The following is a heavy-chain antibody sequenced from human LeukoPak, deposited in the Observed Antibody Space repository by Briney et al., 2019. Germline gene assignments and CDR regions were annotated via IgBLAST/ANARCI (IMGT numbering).Heavy chain of an antibody. J-gene: IGHJ4*02. CDR3: ATDGGTRGAVAGYFDY. V-gene: IGHV1-2*04. Sequence: GASVKVSCKASGYTFIDYYVHWVRQAPGQGLEWMGYINPNTGGTNFAQKFQGWVTMTRDTSISIAYMELSRLKSDDTAVYYCATDGGTRGAVAGYFDYWGQGTLVTVSS. CDR1: GYTFIDYY. CDR2: INPNTGGT. D-gene: IGHD6-19*01.